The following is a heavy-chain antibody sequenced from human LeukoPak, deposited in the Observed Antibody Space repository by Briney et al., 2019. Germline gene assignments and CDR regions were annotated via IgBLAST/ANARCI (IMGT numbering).Heavy chain of an antibody. V-gene: IGHV4-59*08. Sequence: KPSETLSLTCTVSGGSISSYYWSWIRQPPGKGLEWIGYIYYSGSTNYNPSLKSRVTISVDTSKNQFSLKLSSVTAADTAVYYCARLNSSSWFFDYWGQGTLVTVSS. CDR3: ARLNSSSWFFDY. D-gene: IGHD6-13*01. CDR2: IYYSGST. CDR1: GGSISSYY. J-gene: IGHJ4*02.